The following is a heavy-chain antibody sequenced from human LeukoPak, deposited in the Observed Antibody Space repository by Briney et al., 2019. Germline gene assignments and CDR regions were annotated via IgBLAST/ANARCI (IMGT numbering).Heavy chain of an antibody. Sequence: PSETLSLTCTVSGGSISSSSYYWGWIRQPPGKGLEWIGSIYYSGSTYYNPSLKSRVTISVDTSKNQFSLKLSSVTAADTAVYYCARRYDFWSGYYLFDYWGQGTLVTVSS. D-gene: IGHD3-3*01. CDR1: GGSISSSSYY. J-gene: IGHJ4*02. V-gene: IGHV4-39*01. CDR3: ARRYDFWSGYYLFDY. CDR2: IYYSGST.